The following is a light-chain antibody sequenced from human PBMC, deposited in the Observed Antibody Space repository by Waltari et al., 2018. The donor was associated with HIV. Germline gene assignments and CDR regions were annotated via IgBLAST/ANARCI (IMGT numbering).Light chain of an antibody. CDR3: CSYAGSSTSVV. CDR2: EVS. J-gene: IGLJ2*01. V-gene: IGLV2-23*02. CDR1: SSDVGSYNL. Sequence: QSALPQPASVSGSPVQSITISCTGTSSDVGSYNLVSWYQQHPGKAPKLMIYEVSKRPSGVSNRFSGSKSGNTASLTISGLQAEDEADYYCCSYAGSSTSVVFGGGTKLTVL.